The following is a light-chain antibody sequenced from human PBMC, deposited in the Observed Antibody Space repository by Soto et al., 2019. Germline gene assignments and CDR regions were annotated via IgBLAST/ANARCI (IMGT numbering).Light chain of an antibody. CDR1: SSNIGAGYD. V-gene: IGLV1-40*01. J-gene: IGLJ1*01. Sequence: QSALTQPPSVSGAPGQRVTISCTGSSSNIGAGYDVHWYQQLPGTAPKLLIYGNSNRPSGVPDRFSGSKSGTSASLAITGHQAEDEADYYCQSYDSSLSGYVFGTGTQLTV. CDR2: GNS. CDR3: QSYDSSLSGYV.